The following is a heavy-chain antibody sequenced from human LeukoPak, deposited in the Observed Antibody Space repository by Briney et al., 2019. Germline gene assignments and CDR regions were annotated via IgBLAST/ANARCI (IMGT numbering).Heavy chain of an antibody. V-gene: IGHV4-59*01. CDR1: GGSISSYY. Sequence: PSETLSLTCTVSGGSISSYYWSWIRQPPGKGLEWIGYIYYSGSTNYNSSLKSRVTISVDTSKNQFSLKLSSVTTADTAVYYCARAPPGNGMDVWGQGTTVTVSS. CDR3: ARAPPGNGMDV. CDR2: IYYSGST. J-gene: IGHJ6*02.